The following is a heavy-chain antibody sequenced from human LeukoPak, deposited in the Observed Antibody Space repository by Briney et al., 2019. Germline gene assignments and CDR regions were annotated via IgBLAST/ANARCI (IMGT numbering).Heavy chain of an antibody. J-gene: IGHJ4*02. D-gene: IGHD4-17*01. CDR3: SRGTDYGDYAGEGY. CDR2: ISGSGVST. Sequence: GGSLRLSCAASGFTFSGYATRWVRQAPGKRLEWVSDISGSGVSTYYADSVKGRFTISRDNSKNTLYLQMNSLRAEDTAIYYCSRGTDYGDYAGEGYWGQGTLVTVSS. V-gene: IGHV3-23*01. CDR1: GFTFSGYA.